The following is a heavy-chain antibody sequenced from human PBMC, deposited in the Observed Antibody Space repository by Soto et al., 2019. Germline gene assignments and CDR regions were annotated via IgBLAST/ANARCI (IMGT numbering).Heavy chain of an antibody. Sequence: QLHLQESGPGLVKPSETLSLTCTVSGDSITSSNKYWGWARQPPGKGLEWIGSTYYRGSAYYSPSLKCRVTISIVSSENQLSLKLSSVTAADTAVYYCARRSYDNSGYYYVDYWGQGTLVTVSS. J-gene: IGHJ4*02. V-gene: IGHV4-39*01. CDR1: GDSITSSNKY. CDR2: TYYRGSA. CDR3: ARRSYDNSGYYYVDY. D-gene: IGHD3-22*01.